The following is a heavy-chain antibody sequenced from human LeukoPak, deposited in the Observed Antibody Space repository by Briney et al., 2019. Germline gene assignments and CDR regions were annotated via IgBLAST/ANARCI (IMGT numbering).Heavy chain of an antibody. Sequence: ASVKVSCKASGYTFTSYAMNWVRQAPGQGLEWMGWINTNTGNPTYAQGFTGRFVFSLDTSVSTAYLQISSLKAEDTAVYYCARDRNYYDSSGYSRPGAFDIWGQGTMVTVSS. CDR3: ARDRNYYDSSGYSRPGAFDI. J-gene: IGHJ3*02. D-gene: IGHD3-22*01. V-gene: IGHV7-4-1*02. CDR2: INTNTGNP. CDR1: GYTFTSYA.